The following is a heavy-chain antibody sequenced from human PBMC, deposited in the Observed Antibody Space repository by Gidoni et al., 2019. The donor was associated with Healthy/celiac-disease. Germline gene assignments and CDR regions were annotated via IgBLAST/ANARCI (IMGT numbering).Heavy chain of an antibody. Sequence: QLQLQESGPGLVKPSETLSLTCTVSGGSISSSRHYWGWIRQPPGKGLEWIGSIYYRGSTYYNPSLKSRVTISVDTSKNQFSLKLSSVTAADTAVYYCARSIVGATPLLGYYYGMDVWGQGTTVTVSS. V-gene: IGHV4-39*01. CDR1: GGSISSSRHY. CDR3: ARSIVGATPLLGYYYGMDV. CDR2: IYYRGST. D-gene: IGHD1-26*01. J-gene: IGHJ6*02.